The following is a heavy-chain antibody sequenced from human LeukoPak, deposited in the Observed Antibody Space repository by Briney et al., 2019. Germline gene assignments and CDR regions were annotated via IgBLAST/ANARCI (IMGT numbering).Heavy chain of an antibody. Sequence: PGGSLRLSCAASGFTVSSNYMSWVRQAPGKGLEWVSVIYSGGSTYYADSVKGRFTISRDNSKNTLYLQMNSLGAEDTAVYYCARDRDGGTTDYWGQGTLVTVSS. J-gene: IGHJ4*02. D-gene: IGHD1-1*01. CDR2: IYSGGST. V-gene: IGHV3-53*01. CDR1: GFTVSSNY. CDR3: ARDRDGGTTDY.